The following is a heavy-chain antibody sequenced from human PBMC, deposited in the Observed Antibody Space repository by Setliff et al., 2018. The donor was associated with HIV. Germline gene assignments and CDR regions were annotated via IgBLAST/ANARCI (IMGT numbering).Heavy chain of an antibody. CDR2: INHAGST. D-gene: IGHD2-21*02. V-gene: IGHV4-34*01. CDR3: ATLDPSGGNFLAY. Sequence: SETLSLTCTLYGASFSGYFWSWIRQPPGKGLEWIGEINHAGSTNFNPSLKGRVTISVDMSKMQFSLHLTSVTAADTAVYYCATLDPSGGNFLAYWGQGTLVTVS. J-gene: IGHJ4*02. CDR1: GASFSGYF.